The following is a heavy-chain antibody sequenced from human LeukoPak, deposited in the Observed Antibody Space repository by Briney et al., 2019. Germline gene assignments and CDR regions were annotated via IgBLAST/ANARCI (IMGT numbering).Heavy chain of an antibody. D-gene: IGHD6-6*01. CDR3: ARDQVGLIAASFDY. Sequence: GGSLRLSCAASGFTFSSYSMNWVRQAPGRGLEWVSSISGSSIYIYYADSVRGRFTISRDNAKNSLYLQMNSLRAEDTAVYYCARDQVGLIAASFDYWGQGTLVTVSS. V-gene: IGHV3-21*01. CDR2: ISGSSIYI. CDR1: GFTFSSYS. J-gene: IGHJ4*02.